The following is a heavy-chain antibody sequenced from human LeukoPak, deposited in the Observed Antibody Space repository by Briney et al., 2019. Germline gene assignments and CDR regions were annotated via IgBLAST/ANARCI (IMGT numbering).Heavy chain of an antibody. CDR1: GYIFTGYY. Sequence: GASVKVSCKASGYIFTGYYMHWVRQAPGQGLEWMGWINPNSGGTNYAQKFQGRVTMTRDTSISTAYMELSRLRSDDTAVYYCATPPGRYSGSYFDYWGQGTLVTVSS. CDR3: ATPPGRYSGSYFDY. V-gene: IGHV1-2*02. J-gene: IGHJ4*02. CDR2: INPNSGGT. D-gene: IGHD1-26*01.